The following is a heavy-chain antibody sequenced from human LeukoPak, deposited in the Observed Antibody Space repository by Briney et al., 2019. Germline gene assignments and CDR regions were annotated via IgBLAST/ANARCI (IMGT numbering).Heavy chain of an antibody. Sequence: SETLSLTCAAYGGSFSGYYWSWIRQPPGKGLEWIGEINHSGSTNYNPSLKSRVTISVDTSKNQFSLKLSSVTAADTAVYYCARGNLQYYDFWSGYLRGYNWFDPWGQGTLVTVSS. V-gene: IGHV4-34*01. CDR2: INHSGST. J-gene: IGHJ5*02. CDR3: ARGNLQYYDFWSGYLRGYNWFDP. D-gene: IGHD3-3*01. CDR1: GGSFSGYY.